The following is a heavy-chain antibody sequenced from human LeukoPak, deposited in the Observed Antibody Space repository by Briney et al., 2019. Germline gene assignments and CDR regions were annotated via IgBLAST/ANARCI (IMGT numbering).Heavy chain of an antibody. J-gene: IGHJ3*02. Sequence: SETLSLTCTVSGGCIGSYYWSWIRQPPGKGLEWIGYIYYSGSTNYNPSLKSRVTISVDTSKNQFSLKLSSVTAADTAVYYCARVRDDYGVFSAFDIWGQGTMVTVSS. V-gene: IGHV4-59*01. D-gene: IGHD4-17*01. CDR3: ARVRDDYGVFSAFDI. CDR1: GGCIGSYY. CDR2: IYYSGST.